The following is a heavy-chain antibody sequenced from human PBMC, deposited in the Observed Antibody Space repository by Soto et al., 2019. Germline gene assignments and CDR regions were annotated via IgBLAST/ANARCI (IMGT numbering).Heavy chain of an antibody. Sequence: LRLSCAASGFTFSTYNMNWVRQAPGKGLEWVSSINGRGNYIYYTDAVKDRFTISRDNAKTSLYLQMNSLRAEDTAVYYCAREDGIVGATSAFDYWGQGTLVTVSS. CDR3: AREDGIVGATSAFDY. CDR1: GFTFSTYN. J-gene: IGHJ4*02. CDR2: INGRGNYI. D-gene: IGHD1-26*01. V-gene: IGHV3-21*01.